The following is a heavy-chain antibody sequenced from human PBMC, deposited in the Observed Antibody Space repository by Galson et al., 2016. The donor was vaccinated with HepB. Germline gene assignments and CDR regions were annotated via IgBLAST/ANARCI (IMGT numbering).Heavy chain of an antibody. CDR3: ARERWGITMVRGNGMDV. V-gene: IGHV3-33*01. Sequence: SLRLSCAASGFRFSNYGMHWVRQAPGKGLEWVAVIWFDGSNKYYADSVKGRFTISRDNSKNTLFLQMNSLRAEDTAVYYRARERWGITMVRGNGMDVWGQGTTVTVSS. CDR1: GFRFSNYG. CDR2: IWFDGSNK. D-gene: IGHD3-10*01. J-gene: IGHJ6*02.